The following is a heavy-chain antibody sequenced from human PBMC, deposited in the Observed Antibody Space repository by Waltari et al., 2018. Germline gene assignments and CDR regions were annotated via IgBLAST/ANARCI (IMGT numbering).Heavy chain of an antibody. Sequence: QVQLQESGPGLVKPSETLSLTCTVSGGSISSYYWSWVPQPPGQGLDWIGYIYYSGSTNYTPSLKSRVTISVDTSKNQFSLKLSSVTAADTAVYYCARRVGAMLDPWGQGTLVTVSS. V-gene: IGHV4-59*01. CDR3: ARRVGAMLDP. D-gene: IGHD1-26*01. J-gene: IGHJ5*02. CDR2: IYYSGST. CDR1: GGSISSYY.